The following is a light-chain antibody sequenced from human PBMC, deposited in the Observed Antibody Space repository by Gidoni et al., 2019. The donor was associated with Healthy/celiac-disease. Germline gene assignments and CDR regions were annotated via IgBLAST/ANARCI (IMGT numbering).Light chain of an antibody. CDR2: GAS. Sequence: EIVLTQSPGTLSLSPGERASLSCRARQSVSSSYLAWYQQKPGQAPRLLIYGASSRATGIPYRVSGSWSGTDFTLTISSLEPEDFAVYYCQQYGSSPLTFGGGTKVEIK. J-gene: IGKJ4*01. CDR3: QQYGSSPLT. V-gene: IGKV3-20*01. CDR1: QSVSSSY.